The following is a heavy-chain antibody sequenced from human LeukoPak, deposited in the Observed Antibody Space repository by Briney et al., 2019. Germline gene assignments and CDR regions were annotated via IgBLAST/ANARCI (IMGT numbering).Heavy chain of an antibody. Sequence: PSEALSLTCAVFGGSFSGYYWSWIRQSPEKGLEWIGEMSHTGATNYNPSLKSRVTVSVDTSKKQFSLNLRSVTAADTAVYYCAKVGSLSRGRNWIDPWGQGTLVTVSS. CDR2: MSHTGAT. J-gene: IGHJ5*02. D-gene: IGHD2-15*01. CDR3: AKVGSLSRGRNWIDP. CDR1: GGSFSGYY. V-gene: IGHV4-34*01.